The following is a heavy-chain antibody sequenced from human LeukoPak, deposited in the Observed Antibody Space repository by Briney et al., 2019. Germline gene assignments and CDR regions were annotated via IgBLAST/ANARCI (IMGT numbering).Heavy chain of an antibody. CDR3: ARYSAGYYYYGMDV. Sequence: GESLKISCKASGYSFTTYWIGWVRQMPGKGLEWMGIIYPGDSDTRYSPSFQGHVTISADKSVSTAYLQWSSLKASGTAMYYCARYSAGYYYYGMDVWGQGTTVTVSS. D-gene: IGHD1-26*01. J-gene: IGHJ6*02. CDR1: GYSFTTYW. V-gene: IGHV5-51*01. CDR2: IYPGDSDT.